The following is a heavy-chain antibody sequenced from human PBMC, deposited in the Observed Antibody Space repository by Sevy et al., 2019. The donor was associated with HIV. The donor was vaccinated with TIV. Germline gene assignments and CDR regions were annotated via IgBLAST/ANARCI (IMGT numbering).Heavy chain of an antibody. CDR2: TYYRSKWYN. Sequence: SQTLSLTCAISGDSVSSNSAAWNWIRQSPSRGLEWLGRTYYRSKWYNDYAVSVKSRITINPDTSKNQFSLQLNSVTPEDTAVYYCARNPPYCTSTSCHFDYSGQGTLVTVSS. CDR3: ARNPPYCTSTSCHFDY. V-gene: IGHV6-1*01. J-gene: IGHJ4*02. D-gene: IGHD2-2*01. CDR1: GDSVSSNSAA.